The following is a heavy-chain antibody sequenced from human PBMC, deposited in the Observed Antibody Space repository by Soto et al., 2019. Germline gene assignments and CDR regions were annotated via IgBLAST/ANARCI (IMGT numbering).Heavy chain of an antibody. CDR2: IYYSGST. CDR3: ARAQYYDFWSGYSNNYYMDV. CDR1: GGSISSYY. V-gene: IGHV4-59*01. J-gene: IGHJ6*03. D-gene: IGHD3-3*01. Sequence: PXETLCLTCSVSGGSISSYYLSWIRQPPGKGLEWIGYIYYSGSTNYNPSLKSRVTISVDTSKNQFSLKLSSVTAADTAVYYCARAQYYDFWSGYSNNYYMDVWGKGTTVTVSS.